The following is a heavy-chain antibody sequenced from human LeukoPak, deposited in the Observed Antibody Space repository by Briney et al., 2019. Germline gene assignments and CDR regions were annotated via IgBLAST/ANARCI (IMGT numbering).Heavy chain of an antibody. CDR1: GFTFSSYS. V-gene: IGHV3-23*01. J-gene: IGHJ3*02. CDR3: AKYPSTTTAFDI. Sequence: GGSLKLSCAASGFTFSSYSMNWVRQAPGKGLEWVSAISGSGGSTYYADSVKGRFTISRDNSKNTLYLQMNSLRAEDTAVYYCAKYPSTTTAFDIWGQGTMVTVSS. CDR2: ISGSGGST. D-gene: IGHD5/OR15-5a*01.